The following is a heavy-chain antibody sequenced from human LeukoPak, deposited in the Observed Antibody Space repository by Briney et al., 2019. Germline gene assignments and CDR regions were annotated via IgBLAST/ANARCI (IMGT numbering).Heavy chain of an antibody. CDR3: ARAYSSSWYFNWFDP. Sequence: KPSETLSLTCAVYGGSFSGYYWSWVRQPPGKGLEWIGKINHSGSTYYNASLESRVTISVDTSKDQFSLKLSSVTAADTAVYYCARAYSSSWYFNWFDPWGQGTLVTVSS. CDR2: INHSGST. CDR1: GGSFSGYY. V-gene: IGHV4-34*01. J-gene: IGHJ5*02. D-gene: IGHD6-13*01.